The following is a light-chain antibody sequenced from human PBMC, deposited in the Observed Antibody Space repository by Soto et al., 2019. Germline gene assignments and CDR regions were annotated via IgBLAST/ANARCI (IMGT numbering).Light chain of an antibody. J-gene: IGLJ1*01. CDR2: EVS. Sequence: QSVLTQPAPVSGTPGQSITISCTGSNSDVGLYDFVSWYQHHPGRAPKLIVSEVSHRPSGISNRFSGSKSGNTASLTISGLQSEDEADYYCISYTSDDVRYVFGTGTKVTVL. CDR3: ISYTSDDVRYV. CDR1: NSDVGLYDF. V-gene: IGLV2-14*01.